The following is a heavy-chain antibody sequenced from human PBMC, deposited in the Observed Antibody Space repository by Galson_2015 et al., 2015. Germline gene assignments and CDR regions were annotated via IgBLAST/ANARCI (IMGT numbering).Heavy chain of an antibody. D-gene: IGHD6-19*01. CDR1: GFTFSNAW. J-gene: IGHJ3*02. V-gene: IGHV3-15*01. CDR2: IKSKTDGGTT. Sequence: SLRLSCAASGFTFSNAWMSWVRQAPGKGLEWVGRIKSKTDGGTTDYAAPVKGRFTISRDDSKNTLYLQMNSLKTEDTAVYYCTTDHNSGWYRDAFEIWGQGTMVTVSS. CDR3: TTDHNSGWYRDAFEI.